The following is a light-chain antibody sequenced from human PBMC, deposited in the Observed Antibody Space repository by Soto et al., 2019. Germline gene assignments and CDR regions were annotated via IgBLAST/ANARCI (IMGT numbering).Light chain of an antibody. Sequence: EIVLTQSPGALSLSPGERATLSCGASQSVSSSYLAWYQQKPGQAPRLLIYGASTRATGIPDRFSGSGSGTAFTLTSSRLEPEDFAVYYWQQYGSSPRTFGQGTKVEIK. V-gene: IGKV3-20*01. J-gene: IGKJ1*01. CDR2: GAS. CDR3: QQYGSSPRT. CDR1: QSVSSSY.